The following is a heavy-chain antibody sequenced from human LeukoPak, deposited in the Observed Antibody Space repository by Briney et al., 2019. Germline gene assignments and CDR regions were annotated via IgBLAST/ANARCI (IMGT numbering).Heavy chain of an antibody. V-gene: IGHV3-30*04. Sequence: GGSLRLSCAASGFTFSSYAMHWVRQAPGKGLEWVAVISYDGSNKYYADSVKGRFTISRDNAKNSLYLQMNSLRAEDTAEYYCASSLRNSTFWGQGTLVTVSS. J-gene: IGHJ4*02. CDR1: GFTFSSYA. CDR2: ISYDGSNK. CDR3: ASSLRNSTF. D-gene: IGHD3-16*01.